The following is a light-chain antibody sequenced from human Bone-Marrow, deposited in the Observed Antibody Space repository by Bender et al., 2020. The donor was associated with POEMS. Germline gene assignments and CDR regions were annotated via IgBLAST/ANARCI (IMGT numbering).Light chain of an antibody. Sequence: QSALTQPRSVSGSPGQSVTISCTGTSSDVGGYKYVSWYQQHPGKAPKVMIYDVNKRPSGVPERFSGSKSGNTASLTISGLQAEDEADYYCQSYDSSLSAYVVFGGGTKLTVL. CDR1: SSDVGGYKY. J-gene: IGLJ2*01. CDR2: DVN. CDR3: QSYDSSLSAYVV. V-gene: IGLV2-11*01.